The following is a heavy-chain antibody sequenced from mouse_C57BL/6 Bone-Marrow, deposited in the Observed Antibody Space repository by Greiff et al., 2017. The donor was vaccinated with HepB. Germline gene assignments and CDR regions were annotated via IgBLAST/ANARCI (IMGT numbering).Heavy chain of an antibody. CDR3: ARNYYGSSDAYFDY. Sequence: QVQLQQSGPGLVQPSQSLSITCTVSGFSLTSYGVHWVRQSPGKGLEWLGVIWSGGSTDDNAAFISRLSISKDNSKSQVFFKMNSLQADDTAIYYCARNYYGSSDAYFDYWGQGTTLPVSS. CDR1: GFSLTSYG. D-gene: IGHD1-1*01. CDR2: IWSGGST. V-gene: IGHV2-2*01. J-gene: IGHJ2*01.